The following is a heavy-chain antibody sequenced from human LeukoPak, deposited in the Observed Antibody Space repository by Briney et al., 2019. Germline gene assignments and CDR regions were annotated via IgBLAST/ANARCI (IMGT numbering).Heavy chain of an antibody. V-gene: IGHV3-23*01. CDR2: ISGSGGST. J-gene: IGHJ6*02. Sequence: PGGSLRLSCAASGFTFSSYAMSWVRQAPGKGLEWVSAISGSGGSTYYADSVKGRFTISRDNSKNTLYLQMNSLRAEDTAVYYCATFSFGDYYYYYGMDVWGQGTTVTVSS. CDR3: ATFSFGDYYYYYGMDV. CDR1: GFTFSSYA. D-gene: IGHD4-17*01.